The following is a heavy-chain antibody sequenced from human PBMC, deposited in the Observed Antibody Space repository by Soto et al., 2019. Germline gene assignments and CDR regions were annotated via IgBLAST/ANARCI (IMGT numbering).Heavy chain of an antibody. D-gene: IGHD3-22*01. Sequence: QVQLQESGPGLVKPSQTLSLTCTVSGGSISSGGYYLSWIRQHPGKGLEWIGYIYYSGSTYSNPSLKSRVTISVDTSKNQFSLKLSSVTAADTAVYYCARGDYDSSGYSYWGQGTLVTVSS. CDR2: IYYSGST. CDR1: GGSISSGGYY. V-gene: IGHV4-31*03. J-gene: IGHJ4*02. CDR3: ARGDYDSSGYSY.